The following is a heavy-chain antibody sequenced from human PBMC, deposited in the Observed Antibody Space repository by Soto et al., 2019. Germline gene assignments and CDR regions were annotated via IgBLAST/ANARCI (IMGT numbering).Heavy chain of an antibody. V-gene: IGHV3-30*18. J-gene: IGHJ4*02. CDR3: AKEIGGGRVFDY. D-gene: IGHD3-16*01. CDR1: GFTFSSYG. Sequence: QVQLVESGGGVVQPGRSLRLSCAASGFTFSSYGMHWVRQAPGKGLEWVAVISYDGSNKYYADSVKGRFTISRDNSKNTLYLQMNSLRAEDTAVYYCAKEIGGGRVFDYWGQGTLVTVSS. CDR2: ISYDGSNK.